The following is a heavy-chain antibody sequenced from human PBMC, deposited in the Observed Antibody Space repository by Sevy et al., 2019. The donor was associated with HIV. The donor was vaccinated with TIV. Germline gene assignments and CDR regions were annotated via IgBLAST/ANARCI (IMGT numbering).Heavy chain of an antibody. CDR1: GGSISSYY. CDR2: IYTSGST. D-gene: IGHD1-1*01. V-gene: IGHV4-4*07. CDR3: ARDLGVFCPISGNDVLYYYYGMDV. J-gene: IGHJ6*02. Sequence: SETLSLTCTVSGGSISSYYWSWIRQPAGKGLEWIGRIYTSGSTNYNPSLKSRVTMSVDTSKNQFSLKLSSVTAADTAVYYCARDLGVFCPISGNDVLYYYYGMDVWGQGTTVTVSS.